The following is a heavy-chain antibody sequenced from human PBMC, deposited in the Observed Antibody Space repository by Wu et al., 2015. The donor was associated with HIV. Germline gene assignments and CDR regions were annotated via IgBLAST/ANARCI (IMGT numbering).Heavy chain of an antibody. Sequence: QVQLVQSGAEVKKPGASVKVSCKASGYTFTSYYMHWVRKAPGQGPEWMGWINPKKGGTRYAQKFQGRVTLTRDTAVTTAYMELNSLMSDDTAVYYCARLQSLSGLYSNADFWGQGTLVTVSS. CDR2: INPKKGGT. CDR1: GYTFTSYY. V-gene: IGHV1-2*02. J-gene: IGHJ4*02. D-gene: IGHD1-26*01. CDR3: ARLQSLSGLYSNADF.